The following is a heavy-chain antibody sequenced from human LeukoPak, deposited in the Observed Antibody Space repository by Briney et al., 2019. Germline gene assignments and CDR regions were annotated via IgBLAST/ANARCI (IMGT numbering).Heavy chain of an antibody. Sequence: GGSLRLSCSASGFSFSSYGMTWVSQAPGKGLEWVSDIKGDGGGTHYADSVKGRFSVSRDNSKHMLYLQMNSLRAEDTAIYYCVKDPNGDSIGAIDCRGQGTTLTLSS. CDR2: IKGDGGGT. V-gene: IGHV3-23*01. D-gene: IGHD2-15*01. J-gene: IGHJ3*01. CDR1: GFSFSSYG. CDR3: VKDPNGDSIGAIDC.